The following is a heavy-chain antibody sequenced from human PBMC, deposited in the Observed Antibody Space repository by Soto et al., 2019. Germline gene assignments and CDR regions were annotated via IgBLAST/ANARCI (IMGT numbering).Heavy chain of an antibody. CDR1: GDSISSYY. CDR2: IYYSGST. Sequence: PSETLSLTCTVSGDSISSYYWSWIRQTPGKGLEWIGYIYYSGSTNYNPSLKSRVTISVDTSKNQFSLKLSSVTAADTALYYCAGNWYSSFDYWGQGTLVTVSS. V-gene: IGHV4-59*01. J-gene: IGHJ4*02. D-gene: IGHD6-13*01. CDR3: AGNWYSSFDY.